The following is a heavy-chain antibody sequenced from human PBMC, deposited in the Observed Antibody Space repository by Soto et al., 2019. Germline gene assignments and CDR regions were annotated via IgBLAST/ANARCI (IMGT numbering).Heavy chain of an antibody. Sequence: QLQLQESGPGLVKPSETLSLPCTVSGGSISSSSYCWGWIRQPPGKGLEWIGSIYYSGSTYYNPSLKSRVTISVDTSKNQFSLKLSSVTAADTAVYYCASIYGGNEVDYWGQGTLVTVSS. CDR2: IYYSGST. CDR1: GGSISSSSYC. J-gene: IGHJ4*02. D-gene: IGHD4-17*01. V-gene: IGHV4-39*01. CDR3: ASIYGGNEVDY.